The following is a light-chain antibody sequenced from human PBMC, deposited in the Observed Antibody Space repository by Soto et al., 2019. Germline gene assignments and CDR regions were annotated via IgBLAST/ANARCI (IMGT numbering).Light chain of an antibody. CDR2: GAS. CDR1: QSVSSY. CDR3: QQYGSSPRT. V-gene: IGKV3-20*01. J-gene: IGKJ1*01. Sequence: EIVMTKSPATLSVSPGERSTLFCRASQSVSSYLAWYKQKHGQAPRLLIYGASTRATGIPDRFSGSGSGKDFTITISRLENEDFEVYYCQQYGSSPRTCGHGTTGDIK.